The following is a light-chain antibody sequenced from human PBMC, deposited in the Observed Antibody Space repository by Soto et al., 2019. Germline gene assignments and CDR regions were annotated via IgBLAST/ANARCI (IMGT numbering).Light chain of an antibody. CDR3: QQYNNWPT. J-gene: IGKJ1*01. CDR1: QSVNNY. V-gene: IGKV3D-15*01. CDR2: AAS. Sequence: ETLMTHSPATLSVSPGERATLSFSSSQSVNNYLVWHQQKPGQAPRLLIYAASRRATGIPGRFSGSGSGTEFTLTISSLQSEDFAVYYCQQYNNWPTFGQGTKVDI.